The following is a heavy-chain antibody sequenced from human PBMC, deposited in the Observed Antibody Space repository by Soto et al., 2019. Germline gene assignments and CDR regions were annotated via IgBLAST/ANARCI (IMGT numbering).Heavy chain of an antibody. D-gene: IGHD6-13*01. Sequence: VASVKVSCKVSGYTLTELSMHWVRQAPGKGLEWMGGFDPEDGETIYAQKFQGRVTMTEDTSTDTAYMELSSLRSEDTAVYYCATDGQQLWNYYGMDVWGQGTTVTVSS. CDR2: FDPEDGET. CDR3: ATDGQQLWNYYGMDV. CDR1: GYTLTELS. J-gene: IGHJ6*02. V-gene: IGHV1-24*01.